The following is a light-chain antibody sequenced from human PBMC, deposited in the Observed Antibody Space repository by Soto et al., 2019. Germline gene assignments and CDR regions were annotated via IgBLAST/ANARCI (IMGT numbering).Light chain of an antibody. CDR1: QGISNW. J-gene: IGKJ1*01. CDR3: QQYGSSPKT. CDR2: HAS. Sequence: QMTQSPSTLSASIGDTVTVACRARQGISNWLAWYQQKPGKAPKLLIFHASSLESGVPSRFSGSGSGTEFTLTISRLEPEDFAVYYCQQYGSSPKTFGQGTKVDI. V-gene: IGKV1-5*01.